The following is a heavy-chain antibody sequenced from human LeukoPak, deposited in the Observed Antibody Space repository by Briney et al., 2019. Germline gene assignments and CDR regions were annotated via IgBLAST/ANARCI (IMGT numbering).Heavy chain of an antibody. CDR1: GFTFSSYW. CDR3: ARRRLNDYVWGSYRAILFDY. CDR2: INHSGST. V-gene: IGHV4-34*01. D-gene: IGHD3-16*02. Sequence: LSCAASGFTFSSYWMSWVRQPPGKGLEWIGEINHSGSTNYNPSLKSRVTISVDTSKNQFSLKLSSVTAADTAVYYCARRRLNDYVWGSYRAILFDYWGQGTLVTVSS. J-gene: IGHJ4*02.